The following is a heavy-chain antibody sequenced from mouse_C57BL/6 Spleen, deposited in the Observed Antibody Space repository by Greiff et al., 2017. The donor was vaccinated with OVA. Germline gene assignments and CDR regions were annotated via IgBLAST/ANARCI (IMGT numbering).Heavy chain of an antibody. CDR1: GFNIKNTY. Sequence: VQLQQSVAELVRPGASVKLSCTASGFNIKNTYMHWVKQRPEQGLEWIGRIDPANGNTKYAPKFQGKATITADTSSNTAYLQLSSLPAEDTTIYYCAPIYYGNYYAMDYWGQGTSVTVSS. J-gene: IGHJ4*01. CDR2: IDPANGNT. CDR3: APIYYGNYYAMDY. V-gene: IGHV14-3*01. D-gene: IGHD2-1*01.